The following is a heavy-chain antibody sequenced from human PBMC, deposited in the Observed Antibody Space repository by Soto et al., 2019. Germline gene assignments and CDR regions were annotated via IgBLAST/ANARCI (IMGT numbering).Heavy chain of an antibody. J-gene: IGHJ6*02. D-gene: IGHD1-1*01. CDR1: GFIFKHHA. V-gene: IGHV3-33*01. Sequence: QVQLVESGGGVVQPGRSLRLSCAASGFIFKHHAMHWVRQAAGKGLEWVAQIWYDGSHTYYTDSVKGRFTISRDNLKDMVYLQMDSLRAEDTAVYYCARDGQQLAPYAMDAWGQGTTVTVSS. CDR2: IWYDGSHT. CDR3: ARDGQQLAPYAMDA.